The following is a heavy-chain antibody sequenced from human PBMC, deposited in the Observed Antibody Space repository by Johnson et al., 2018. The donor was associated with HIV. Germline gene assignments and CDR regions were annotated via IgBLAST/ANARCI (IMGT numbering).Heavy chain of an antibody. Sequence: VQLVESGGGLVQPGRSLRLSCTGSGFTFSSYWMSWVRQAPGKGLEWVANIKQDGSEKYYVDSVKGRFTISRDNAKNSLFLQMNSLRAEDTAVYYCARPSNWNDPLDAFDIWGQGTTVTVSS. CDR2: IKQDGSEK. CDR1: GFTFSSYW. J-gene: IGHJ3*02. CDR3: ARPSNWNDPLDAFDI. D-gene: IGHD1-1*01. V-gene: IGHV3-7*03.